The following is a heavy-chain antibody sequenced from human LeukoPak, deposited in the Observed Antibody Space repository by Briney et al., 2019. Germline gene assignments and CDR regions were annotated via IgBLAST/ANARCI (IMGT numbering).Heavy chain of an antibody. CDR1: GFTFSNAW. D-gene: IGHD5-18*01. V-gene: IGHV3-15*01. CDR3: TTLRIQLWLDY. J-gene: IGHJ4*02. Sequence: GGSLRLSCAASGFTFSNAWMSWVRQAPGKGLEWVGRTKSKTDGGTIDYAAPVKGRFTISRDDSKNTLYLQMNSLKTEDTAVYYCTTLRIQLWLDYWGQGTLVTVSS. CDR2: TKSKTDGGTI.